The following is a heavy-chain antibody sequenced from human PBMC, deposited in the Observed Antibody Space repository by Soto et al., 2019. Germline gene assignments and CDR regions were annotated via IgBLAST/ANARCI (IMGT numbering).Heavy chain of an antibody. J-gene: IGHJ6*02. CDR3: ATSYGESYYYYYGMDV. CDR1: GFSFSKYK. D-gene: IGHD4-17*01. Sequence: EVQLVQSGAEVKKPGESLKISCEGSGFSFSKYKICWVRQMPGKGLEWMGIINPGDSDTSYSPSFQGQVPISADKSIRTAYPQWRTLKPSHTATYYCATSYGESYYYYYGMDVWGQGTTVTVSS. V-gene: IGHV5-51*01. CDR2: INPGDSDT.